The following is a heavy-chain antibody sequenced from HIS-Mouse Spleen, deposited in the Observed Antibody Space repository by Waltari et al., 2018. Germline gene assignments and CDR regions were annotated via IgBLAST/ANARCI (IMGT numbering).Heavy chain of an antibody. V-gene: IGHV1-2*02. Sequence: QVQLVQSGAEVTKPGASVKVSCTASGYAFPGSDMHWVPPSPGQGLEWMGWINPNSGGTNYAQKVQGRVTMTRDTSISTAYMELSRLRSDDTAVYYCARLDSRNHYYYGMDVWGQGTTVTVSS. CDR3: ARLDSRNHYYYGMDV. J-gene: IGHJ6*02. CDR1: GYAFPGSD. CDR2: INPNSGGT. D-gene: IGHD1-1*01.